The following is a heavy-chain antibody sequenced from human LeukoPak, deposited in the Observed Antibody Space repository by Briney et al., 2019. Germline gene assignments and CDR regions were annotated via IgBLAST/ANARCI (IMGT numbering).Heavy chain of an antibody. CDR2: ISAYNGNT. CDR3: ARDSLITFGGVIVFIFDY. V-gene: IGHV1-18*01. Sequence: ASVKVSCKASGYTFTSYGISWVRQAPGQGLEWMGWISAYNGNTNYAQKLQGRVTMTTDTSTSTAYMELRSLRSDDTAVYYCARDSLITFGGVIVFIFDYWGQGTLVTVSS. CDR1: GYTFTSYG. D-gene: IGHD3-16*02. J-gene: IGHJ4*02.